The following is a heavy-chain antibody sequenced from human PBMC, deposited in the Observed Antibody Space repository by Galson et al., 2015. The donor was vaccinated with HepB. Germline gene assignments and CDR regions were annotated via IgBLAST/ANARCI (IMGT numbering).Heavy chain of an antibody. J-gene: IGHJ6*02. V-gene: IGHV1-18*01. Sequence: SVKVSCKVSGYTFDSYGIRWVRQTPGQGLEWMGWISAYNANTDYAQKLQGRVTMTTDTSTSTAYMELRSLRSDDTAVYYCARDRLCLWAGNDFRSDYYFGMDVWGQGTTVTVSS. CDR3: ARDRLCLWAGNDFRSDYYFGMDV. D-gene: IGHD5-12*01. CDR2: ISAYNANT. CDR1: GYTFDSYG.